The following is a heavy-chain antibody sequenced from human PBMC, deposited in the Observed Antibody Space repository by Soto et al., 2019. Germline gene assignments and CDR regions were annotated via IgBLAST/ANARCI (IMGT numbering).Heavy chain of an antibody. D-gene: IGHD6-13*01. Sequence: GGSLRLSCAASGFTFSNAWMSWVRQAPGKGLEWVGRIKSKTDGGTTDYAAPVKGRFTISRDDSKNTLYLQMNSLKTEDTAVYYCTTDIQFEQPPPVVYWGQGTLVTVSS. CDR1: GFTFSNAW. V-gene: IGHV3-15*01. J-gene: IGHJ4*02. CDR3: TTDIQFEQPPPVVY. CDR2: IKSKTDGGTT.